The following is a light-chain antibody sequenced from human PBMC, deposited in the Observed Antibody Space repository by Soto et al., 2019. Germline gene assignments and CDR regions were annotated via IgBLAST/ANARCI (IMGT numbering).Light chain of an antibody. CDR1: QSISSY. CDR2: GPS. V-gene: IGKV1-39*01. Sequence: DIQMTQSPSSLSASVGYRLTITCRASQSISSYLYGYQQKAGKAPKLLVYGPSTLQSGIPSRFSGSGSGTVFTLTVSSLHPEDFATYYCQQSYSTPRTFGQGTKVQIK. J-gene: IGKJ1*01. CDR3: QQSYSTPRT.